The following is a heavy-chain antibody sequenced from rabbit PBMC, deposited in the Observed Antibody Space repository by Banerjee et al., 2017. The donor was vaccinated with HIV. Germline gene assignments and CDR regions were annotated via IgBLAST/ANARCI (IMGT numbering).Heavy chain of an antibody. CDR2: IGAGTGNT. V-gene: IGHV1S40*01. J-gene: IGHJ4*01. D-gene: IGHD1-1*01. CDR3: ARSRYASSSDWDL. CDR1: GFSFSWGYW. Sequence: QSLEESGGDLVKPGASLTLTCTASGFSFSWGYWICWVRQAPGKGLEWIACIGAGTGNTHYASWAKGRLTISKASSTTVTLQMTSLTAADTATYFCARSRYASSSDWDLWGPGTLVTVS.